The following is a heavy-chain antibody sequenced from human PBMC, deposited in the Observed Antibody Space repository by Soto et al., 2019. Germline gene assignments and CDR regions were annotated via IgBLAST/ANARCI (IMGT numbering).Heavy chain of an antibody. V-gene: IGHV4-4*02. CDR2: IFHSGST. CDR3: ARVPDR. CDR1: GGSIRSNNW. D-gene: IGHD2-2*01. Sequence: SETLSLTCAVSGGSIRSNNWWSWVRQPPGKGLEWIGEIFHSGSTYYNPSLKTRVTISVDRSKNQFSLKLSSVTAADTAVYYCARVPDRWGQGTLVTVSS. J-gene: IGHJ5*02.